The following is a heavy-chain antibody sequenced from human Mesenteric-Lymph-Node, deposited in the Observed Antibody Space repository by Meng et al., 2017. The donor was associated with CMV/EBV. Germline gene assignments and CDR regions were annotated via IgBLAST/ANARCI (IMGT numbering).Heavy chain of an antibody. V-gene: IGHV4-39*07. CDR3: ARELQYYDILTGYYDRRYFDL. CDR1: SSYY. J-gene: IGHJ2*01. Sequence: SSYYWGWIRQPPGKGLEWIGSIYYSGSTYYNPSLKSRVTISVDTSKNQFSLKLSSVTAADTAVYYYARELQYYDILTGYYDRRYFDLWGRGTLVTVSS. D-gene: IGHD3-9*01. CDR2: IYYSGST.